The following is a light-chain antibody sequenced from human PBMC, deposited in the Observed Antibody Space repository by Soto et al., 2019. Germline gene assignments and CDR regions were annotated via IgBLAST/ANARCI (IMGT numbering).Light chain of an antibody. V-gene: IGKV1-5*03. Sequence: DIQMTQSPSTLSASVGDRVTITCRASQSIRDWLAWYQQIPGKTPKLLIYTASNLETGIPSRFSGTGSGTEFKLIINGLQPDDFAPYDCQHYHSDSLRTFGQGPKVEIK. J-gene: IGKJ1*01. CDR3: QHYHSDSLRT. CDR2: TAS. CDR1: QSIRDW.